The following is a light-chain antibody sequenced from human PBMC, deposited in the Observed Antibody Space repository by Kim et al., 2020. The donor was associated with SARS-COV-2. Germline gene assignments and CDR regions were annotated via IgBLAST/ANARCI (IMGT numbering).Light chain of an antibody. J-gene: IGLJ2*01. CDR2: GKN. Sequence: SSELTQDPTLSVALGQTVRITCQGDSLRKYYGSWYQQKPGQAPRLVISGKNDRPSGVPDRFSGSSSGNTASLTITGALAEDEAAYYCSSRDPSGYVIFGGGTRLTVL. CDR1: SLRKYY. V-gene: IGLV3-19*01. CDR3: SSRDPSGYVI.